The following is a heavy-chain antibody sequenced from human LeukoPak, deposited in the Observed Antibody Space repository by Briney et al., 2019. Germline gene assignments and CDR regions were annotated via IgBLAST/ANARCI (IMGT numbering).Heavy chain of an antibody. D-gene: IGHD5-24*01. CDR2: IYHSGST. V-gene: IGHV4-34*01. CDR3: ARVNGDGYNPFDY. J-gene: IGHJ4*02. CDR1: GGSFSGYY. Sequence: SETLSLTCAVYGGSFSGYYWSWIRQPPGKGLEWIGEIYHSGSTNYNPSLKSRVTISVDKSKNQFSLKLSSVTAADTAVYYCARVNGDGYNPFDYWGQGTLVTVSS.